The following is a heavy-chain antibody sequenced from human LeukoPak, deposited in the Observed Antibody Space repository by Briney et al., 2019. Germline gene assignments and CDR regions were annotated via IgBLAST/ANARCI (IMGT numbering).Heavy chain of an antibody. CDR1: GFTFSSYG. CDR3: AKESGSYTSLDY. D-gene: IGHD1-26*01. CDR2: ISYDGSNK. J-gene: IGHJ4*02. V-gene: IGHV3-30*18. Sequence: GGSLRLSCAASGFTFSSYGMHWVRQAPGKGLEWVAVISYDGSNKYYADSVKGRFTISRDNSKNTLYLQMNSLRAEDTAVYYCAKESGSYTSLDYWGQGTLVTVSS.